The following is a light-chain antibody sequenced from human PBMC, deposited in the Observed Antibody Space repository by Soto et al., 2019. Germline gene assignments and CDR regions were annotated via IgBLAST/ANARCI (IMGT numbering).Light chain of an antibody. CDR1: RGVGVW. V-gene: IGKV1-12*01. J-gene: IGKJ1*01. CDR3: QQYETFSGT. CDR2: GAS. Sequence: DIQMTQSPSSVSASVGDTVTITCRASRGVGVWLGWYQQKPGKAPHLLIYGASGLQVGVPSRFSGSGSGTKFTLTIASLQPDDFATYYCQQYETFSGTFGPGTKVDIK.